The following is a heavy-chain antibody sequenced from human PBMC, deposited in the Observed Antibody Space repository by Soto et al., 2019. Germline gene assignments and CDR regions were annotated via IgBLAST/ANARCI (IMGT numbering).Heavy chain of an antibody. D-gene: IGHD3-10*01. CDR3: ARYGSGSFGFDY. Sequence: PSETLSLTCAVYGGSFSGYYWSWIRQPPGKGLEWIGEINHSGSTNYNPSLKSRVTISVDTSKNQFSLKLSSVTAADTAVYYCARYGSGSFGFDYWGQGTLVTVSS. CDR2: INHSGST. CDR1: GGSFSGYY. V-gene: IGHV4-34*01. J-gene: IGHJ4*02.